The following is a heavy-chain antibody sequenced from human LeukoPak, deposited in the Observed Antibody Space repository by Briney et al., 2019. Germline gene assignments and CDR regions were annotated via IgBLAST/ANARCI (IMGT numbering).Heavy chain of an antibody. CDR3: ARDLVGGDY. CDR2: IKQDGNKK. V-gene: IGHV3-7*01. D-gene: IGHD3-16*01. CDR1: GGSISSSSYY. Sequence: ETLSLTCTVSGGSISSSSYYWSWVRQAPGKGLEWMANIKQDGNKKYYVDSVKGRFTISRDNAKNSLYLQMKSLRAEDTAVYYCARDLVGGDYWGQGTLVTVSS. J-gene: IGHJ4*02.